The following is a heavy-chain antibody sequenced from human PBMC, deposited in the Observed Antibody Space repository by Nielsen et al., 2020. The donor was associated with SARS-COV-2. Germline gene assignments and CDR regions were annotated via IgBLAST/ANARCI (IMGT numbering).Heavy chain of an antibody. D-gene: IGHD3-9*01. V-gene: IGHV4-34*01. Sequence: WIRQPPGKGLEWIGEITHGGTTNYNPSLKSRVTMSVDTSKNQFSLKLSSVTAADTAVYYCVRAPDYDGLTGYYPDGFDVWGRGTMVTVSS. CDR2: ITHGGTT. CDR3: VRAPDYDGLTGYYPDGFDV. J-gene: IGHJ3*01.